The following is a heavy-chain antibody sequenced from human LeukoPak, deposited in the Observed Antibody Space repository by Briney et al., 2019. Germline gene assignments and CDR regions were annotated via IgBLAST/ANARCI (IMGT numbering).Heavy chain of an antibody. V-gene: IGHV4-34*01. CDR3: ARGVEITMIGVRGDAFDI. CDR2: INHSGST. D-gene: IGHD3-22*01. Sequence: SETLSLTCAVYGGSFTGYYWSWIRQPPGKGLEWIGEINHSGSTNYNPSLKSRVTISVDTSKNQSSLKLSSVTAADTAVYYCARGVEITMIGVRGDAFDIWGQGTMVTVSS. CDR1: GGSFTGYY. J-gene: IGHJ3*02.